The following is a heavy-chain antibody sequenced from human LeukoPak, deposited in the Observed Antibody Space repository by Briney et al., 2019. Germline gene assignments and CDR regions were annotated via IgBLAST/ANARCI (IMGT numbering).Heavy chain of an antibody. CDR2: ISGSGGST. D-gene: IGHD1-26*01. CDR3: AKGARRIVGATTAAAAFDI. Sequence: GGSLRLSCAASGFTFSSYAMSWVRQAPGKGLEWVSAISGSGGSTYYADSVKGRFTISRDNSKNTLYLQMNSLRAEDTAVYCCAKGARRIVGATTAAAAFDIWGQGTMVTVSS. V-gene: IGHV3-23*01. J-gene: IGHJ3*02. CDR1: GFTFSSYA.